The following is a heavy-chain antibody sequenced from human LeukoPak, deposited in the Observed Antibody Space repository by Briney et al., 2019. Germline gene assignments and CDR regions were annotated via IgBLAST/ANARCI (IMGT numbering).Heavy chain of an antibody. J-gene: IGHJ6*03. CDR3: ARAGARYCSSTSCYRYYYYYMDV. CDR2: IIPIFGTA. CDR1: GGTFSSYA. D-gene: IGHD2-2*01. Sequence: SVKVSCKASGGTFSSYAISWVRQAPGQGLEWMGGIIPIFGTANYAQKYQGRVTITADESTSTAYMELSSLRSEDTAVYYCARAGARYCSSTSCYRYYYYYMDVWGKGTTVTVSS. V-gene: IGHV1-69*13.